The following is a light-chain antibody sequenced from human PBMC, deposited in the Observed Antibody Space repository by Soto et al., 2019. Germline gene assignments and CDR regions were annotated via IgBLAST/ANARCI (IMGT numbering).Light chain of an antibody. Sequence: QSALTQPASVSGSPGQSITISCTGTSSDVGGYNYVSWYQQHPVKAPKLMIYDVTNRPSWVSDRFSGSKSGNTASLTISGLQAEDEADYYCSSYTSSSTPYVFGTGTKVTVL. CDR3: SSYTSSSTPYV. CDR1: SSDVGGYNY. CDR2: DVT. J-gene: IGLJ1*01. V-gene: IGLV2-14*01.